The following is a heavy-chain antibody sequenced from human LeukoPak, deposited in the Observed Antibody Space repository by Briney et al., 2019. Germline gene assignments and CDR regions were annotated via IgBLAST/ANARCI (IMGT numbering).Heavy chain of an antibody. V-gene: IGHV4-61*02. Sequence: NPSETLSLTCTVSGGSISSGSYYWSWIRRPAGKGLEWIGRIYTSGSTNYNPSLKSRVTISVDTSKNQFSLKLSSVTAADTAVYYCARLRSGYYLDYWGQGTLVTVSS. CDR3: ARLRSGYYLDY. J-gene: IGHJ4*02. CDR1: GGSISSGSYY. D-gene: IGHD3-22*01. CDR2: IYTSGST.